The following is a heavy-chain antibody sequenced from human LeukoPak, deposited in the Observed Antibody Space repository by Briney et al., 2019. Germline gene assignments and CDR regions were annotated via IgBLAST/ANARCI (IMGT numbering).Heavy chain of an antibody. D-gene: IGHD5-24*01. CDR3: AKDLREMATIFDY. CDR2: ISSSSSYI. J-gene: IGHJ4*02. V-gene: IGHV3-21*01. Sequence: GGSLRLSCAASGFTFSSYCMNWVRQAPGKGLEWVSSISSSSSYIYYADSVKGRFTISRDNSKNTLYLQMNSLRAEDTAVYYCAKDLREMATIFDYWGQGTLVTVSS. CDR1: GFTFSSYC.